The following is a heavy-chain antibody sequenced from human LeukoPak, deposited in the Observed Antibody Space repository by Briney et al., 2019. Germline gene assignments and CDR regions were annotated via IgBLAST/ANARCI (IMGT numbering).Heavy chain of an antibody. V-gene: IGHV3-20*03. D-gene: IGHD5-12*01. CDR3: ARAMWIRKGGFDY. Sequence: WVRQAPGKGLEWVSRIHWNGGRTGYADSVKGRFTISRDNAKNSLYLQMNSLRVEDTALYYCARAMWIRKGGFDYWGQGTLVTVSS. CDR2: IHWNGGRT. J-gene: IGHJ4*02.